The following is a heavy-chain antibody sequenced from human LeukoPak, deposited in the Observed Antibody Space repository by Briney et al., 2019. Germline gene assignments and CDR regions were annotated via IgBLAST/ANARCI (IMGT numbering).Heavy chain of an antibody. CDR3: AREPTGMGVHHFDY. J-gene: IGHJ4*02. V-gene: IGHV1-8*01. CDR1: GYTFTSYD. Sequence: VASVKVSCTASGYTFTSYDINWVRQATGQGLEWMGWMNPNSGNTGYAQKFRGRVTMTRSTSIGTAYMELSSLRSEDTAVYYCAREPTGMGVHHFDYWGQGALVTVSS. CDR2: MNPNSGNT. D-gene: IGHD1-26*01.